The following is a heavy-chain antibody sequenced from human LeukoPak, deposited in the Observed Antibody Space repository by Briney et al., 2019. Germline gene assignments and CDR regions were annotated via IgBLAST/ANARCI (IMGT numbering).Heavy chain of an antibody. Sequence: PSETLSLTCTFSGGSISSSYLSWIRQPPRKGLEWIGYIYYSGSTNYNPSLRSRVTISVDTSKNQFSLKLSSVTAADTAVYYCARLSRYSYGYADYWGQGALVTVSS. V-gene: IGHV4-59*01. J-gene: IGHJ4*02. CDR3: ARLSRYSYGYADY. CDR2: IYYSGST. D-gene: IGHD5-18*01. CDR1: GGSISSSY.